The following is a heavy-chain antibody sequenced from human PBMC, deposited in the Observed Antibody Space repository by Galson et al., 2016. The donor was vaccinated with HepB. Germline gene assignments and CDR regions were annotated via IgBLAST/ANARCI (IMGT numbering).Heavy chain of an antibody. CDR2: SYYSGSP. CDR3: ARRSTNYYFGMDV. CDR1: GGSIVGYY. Sequence: SETLSLTCSVSGGSIVGYYWAWLRQAPGKGLEWIGYSYYSGSPDYNPSLKSRVTMSVDTSKNQFSLKLNSVTAADTAVYYCARRSTNYYFGMDVWGQGTTV. V-gene: IGHV4-59*08. J-gene: IGHJ6*02.